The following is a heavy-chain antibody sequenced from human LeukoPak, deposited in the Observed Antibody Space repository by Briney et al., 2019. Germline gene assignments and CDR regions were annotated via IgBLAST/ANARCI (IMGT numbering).Heavy chain of an antibody. J-gene: IGHJ6*02. D-gene: IGHD1-26*01. CDR2: IKADGSEK. CDR3: TRAASGDTNSGPRMDV. CDR1: AFTFRNYW. Sequence: GGSLRLSCAASAFTFRNYWMSWVRQAPGKGLEWVGMIKADGSEKEYVHSVKGLFNISTENAKITLYLQMSSLRAEETAVSYCTRAASGDTNSGPRMDVWGQGTTVTVSS. V-gene: IGHV3-7*05.